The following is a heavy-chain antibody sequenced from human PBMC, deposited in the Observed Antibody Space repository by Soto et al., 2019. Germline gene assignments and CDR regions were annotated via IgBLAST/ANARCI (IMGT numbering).Heavy chain of an antibody. V-gene: IGHV4-31*03. J-gene: IGHJ4*02. D-gene: IGHD2-15*01. CDR3: ARDRSYCSGGSCSRDFDY. Sequence: VQLQESGPGLVKPSQTLSLTCTVSGGSISSGGYYWSWIRQHPGKGLEWIGYIYYSGSTYYNPSLKSRVTISVDTSKNQFSLKLSSVTAADTAVYYCARDRSYCSGGSCSRDFDYWGQGTLVTVSS. CDR2: IYYSGST. CDR1: GGSISSGGYY.